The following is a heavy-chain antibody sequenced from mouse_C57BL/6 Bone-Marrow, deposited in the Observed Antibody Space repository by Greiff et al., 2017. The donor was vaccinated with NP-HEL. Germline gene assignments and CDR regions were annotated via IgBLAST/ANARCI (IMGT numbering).Heavy chain of an antibody. CDR2: IYPGDGDT. J-gene: IGHJ3*01. CDR1: GYAFSSSW. D-gene: IGHD2-4*01. CDR3: ARSIYYDPFAY. Sequence: QVQLQQSGPELVKPGASVKISCKASGYAFSSSWMNWVKQRPEKGLEWIGRIYPGDGDTNYNGKFKGKATLTADKSSSTAYMQLSSLTSEDSAVYFCARSIYYDPFAYWGQGTLVTVSA. V-gene: IGHV1-82*01.